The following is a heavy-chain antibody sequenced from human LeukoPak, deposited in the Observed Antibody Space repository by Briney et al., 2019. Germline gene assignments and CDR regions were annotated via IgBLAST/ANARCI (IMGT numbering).Heavy chain of an antibody. V-gene: IGHV3-33*06. Sequence: GGSLRLSCAASGFTFSSYGMHWVRQAPGKGLEWVAVIWYDGSNKYYADSVKGRFTISRDNSKNTLYLQMNSLRAEDTAVYYCAKTSSGWYDLDCWGRGTLATVSS. CDR2: IWYDGSNK. J-gene: IGHJ4*02. CDR1: GFTFSSYG. CDR3: AKTSSGWYDLDC. D-gene: IGHD6-19*01.